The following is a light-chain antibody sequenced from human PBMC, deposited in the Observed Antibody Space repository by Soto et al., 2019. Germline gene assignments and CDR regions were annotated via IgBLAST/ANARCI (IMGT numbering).Light chain of an antibody. CDR1: SSNIGTKT. Sequence: QSVLTQPPSASGTPGQRVTISCSGSSSNIGTKTVTWYQQLPGTAPKLIIYTNNQRPSGVPDRFSGSKSGTSASLAISGLQSDDEADYYCVAWDDRLNGWVFGGGTKLTVL. CDR2: TNN. CDR3: VAWDDRLNGWV. J-gene: IGLJ3*02. V-gene: IGLV1-44*01.